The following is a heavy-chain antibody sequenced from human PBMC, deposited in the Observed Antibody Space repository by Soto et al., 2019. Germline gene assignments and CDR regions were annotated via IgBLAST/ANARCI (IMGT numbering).Heavy chain of an antibody. V-gene: IGHV3-15*07. Sequence: AGGSLRLSCAASGFTFSNAWINWVRQAPGKGLEWVGRIKSKTDGGTTDYAAPVKGRFAISRDDSNNMVYLQMNSLKIEDTAVYYCTTDSYSTIIIVRFDYWGHGTLVTVS. CDR3: TTDSYSTIIIVRFDY. D-gene: IGHD3-22*01. CDR2: IKSKTDGGTT. CDR1: GFTFSNAW. J-gene: IGHJ4*01.